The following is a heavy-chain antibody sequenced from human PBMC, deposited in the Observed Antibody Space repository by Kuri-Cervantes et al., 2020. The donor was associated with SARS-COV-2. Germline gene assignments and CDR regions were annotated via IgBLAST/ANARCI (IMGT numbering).Heavy chain of an antibody. J-gene: IGHJ4*02. V-gene: IGHV4-59*01. D-gene: IGHD1-1*01. CDR1: YASMTSFY. CDR2: IYHTGKS. CDR3: ASGNDFSLDY. Sequence: SETLSLTCTVSYASMTSFYWSWIRQSPGRGLEWIGYIYHTGKSNYSPSLESRVSMSMAASESRFYLTLTSVTAADTAIYYCASGNDFSLDYWGQGTLVTVSS.